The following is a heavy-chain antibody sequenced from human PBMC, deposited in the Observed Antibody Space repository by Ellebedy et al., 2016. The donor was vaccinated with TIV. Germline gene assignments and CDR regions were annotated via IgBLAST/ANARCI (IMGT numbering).Heavy chain of an antibody. CDR2: IYQDGSFQ. J-gene: IGHJ5*02. CDR1: GFSFRSYW. D-gene: IGHD4-17*01. CDR3: ARRGSYGDYAVQINSWFDT. Sequence: GESLKISCTASGFSFRSYWMSWVRQAPGKGLEWVANIYQDGSFQYYLVSVKGRFTISRDNANKSLFLQMNSLRVEDTAVYYCARRGSYGDYAVQINSWFDTWGRGTLVAVSS. V-gene: IGHV3-7*01.